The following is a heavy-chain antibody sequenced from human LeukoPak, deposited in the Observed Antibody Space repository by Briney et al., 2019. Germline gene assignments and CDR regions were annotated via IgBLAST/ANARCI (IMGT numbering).Heavy chain of an antibody. CDR1: GYTFTSYG. D-gene: IGHD6-13*01. V-gene: IGHV1-18*01. CDR3: ARGGARVAAAGQTGAYNWFDP. J-gene: IGHJ5*02. CDR2: ISAYNGNT. Sequence: GASVKVSCKASGYTFTSYGISWVRQAPGQGLEWMGWISAYNGNTNYAQKLQGRVTMTTDTSTSTAYMELRSLRSDDTAVYYCARGGARVAAAGQTGAYNWFDPWGQGTLVTVSS.